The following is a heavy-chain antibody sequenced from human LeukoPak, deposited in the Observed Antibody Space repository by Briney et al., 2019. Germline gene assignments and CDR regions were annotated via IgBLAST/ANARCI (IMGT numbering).Heavy chain of an antibody. J-gene: IGHJ5*02. Sequence: SETLSLTCTVSGGSISSYYWSWIWQPPGKGLEWIGYIYYSGSTNYNPSLKSRVTISVDTSKNQFSLKLSSVTAADTAVYYCARMLADTAMVNWFDPWGQGTLVTVSS. D-gene: IGHD5-18*01. CDR3: ARMLADTAMVNWFDP. CDR2: IYYSGST. CDR1: GGSISSYY. V-gene: IGHV4-59*01.